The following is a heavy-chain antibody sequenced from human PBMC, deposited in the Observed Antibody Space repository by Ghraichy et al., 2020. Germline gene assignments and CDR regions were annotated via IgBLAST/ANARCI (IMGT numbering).Heavy chain of an antibody. CDR1: GFIFTNYA. Sequence: GGSLRLSCAASGFIFTNYAINWVRQAPGKGLEWVSGVSGRGDQTYYADSVKGRFTVSSDSSKNTVYLQMSGLRVEDTATYFCAKDKNNGNLFLSTFHIWGRGTMVTVSS. CDR3: AKDKNNGNLFLSTFHI. J-gene: IGHJ3*02. V-gene: IGHV3-23*01. D-gene: IGHD2-8*01. CDR2: VSGRGDQT.